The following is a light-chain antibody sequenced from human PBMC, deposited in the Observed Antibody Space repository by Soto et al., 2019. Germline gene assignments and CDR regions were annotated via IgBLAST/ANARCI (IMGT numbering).Light chain of an antibody. CDR3: SSYAGSNNFYV. J-gene: IGLJ1*01. V-gene: IGLV2-14*03. CDR2: DVS. CDR1: SSDVGVYNY. Sequence: QSVLTQPASVSGSPGQSITISCTGTSSDVGVYNYVSWYQRHPGKAPKVMIYDVSNRPSGVSNRFSGSKSGNTASLTISGLQAEDEADYYCSSYAGSNNFYVFGTGTKSPS.